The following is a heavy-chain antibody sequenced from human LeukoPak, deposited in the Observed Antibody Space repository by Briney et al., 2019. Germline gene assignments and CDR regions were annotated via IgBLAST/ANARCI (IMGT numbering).Heavy chain of an antibody. CDR1: GGSINSYY. V-gene: IGHV4-4*07. D-gene: IGHD4-23*01. J-gene: IGHJ4*02. Sequence: SETLSLTCTVPGGSINSYYLSWIRQPAGKGLERIGRIYSSGSTNYSPSLKSRVSMSVDTSKNQFSLKLTSVTAADTAVYYCARGGKATVVTMWGQGILVTVSS. CDR3: ARGGKATVVTM. CDR2: IYSSGST.